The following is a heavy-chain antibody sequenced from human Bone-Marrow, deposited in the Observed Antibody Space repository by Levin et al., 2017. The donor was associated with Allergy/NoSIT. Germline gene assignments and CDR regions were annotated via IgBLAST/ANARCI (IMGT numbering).Heavy chain of an antibody. CDR2: ISGET. J-gene: IGHJ4*02. V-gene: IGHV3-23*01. Sequence: GGSLRLSCAASGFAFSNNAMSWVRQAPGKGLEWVSTISGETYYAHSVKGRFTISRDNSKNTLYLQMHSLRAEDTAVYYCASDCSSTSCLWGVYDSWGQGTLVTVSS. D-gene: IGHD2-2*01. CDR3: ASDCSSTSCLWGVYDS. CDR1: GFAFSNNA.